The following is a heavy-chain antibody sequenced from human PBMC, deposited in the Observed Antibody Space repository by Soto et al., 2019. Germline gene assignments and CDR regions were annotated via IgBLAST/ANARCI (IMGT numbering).Heavy chain of an antibody. CDR2: VHHTGST. Sequence: SETLSLTSAVYGASISGGGNSWAWIRQPPGKGLEWIGYVHHTGSTYYTPSLKSRVTISLDRSKNQFSLKLTSVTAADTAVYYCAHTDVYTIQGDS. D-gene: IGHD3-10*01. CDR3: AHTDVYTIQGDS. V-gene: IGHV4-30-2*01. J-gene: IGHJ5*01. CDR1: GASISGGGNS.